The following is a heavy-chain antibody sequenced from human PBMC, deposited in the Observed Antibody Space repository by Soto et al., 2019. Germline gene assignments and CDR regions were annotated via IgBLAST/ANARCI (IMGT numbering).Heavy chain of an antibody. CDR1: GGTFSSYA. CDR3: ARSLGSSNSLSIYYYYYYGIDV. CDR2: IIPISETT. Sequence: VQLLQSGAEVKKPGSSLKVSCKASGGTFSSYAISWVRQAPGHGLEWMGGIIPISETTNYEQKLQGRVTITAYDFRRTGDMELSSLKSEDTALYYCARSLGSSNSLSIYYYYYYGIDVWRQGITVT. J-gene: IGHJ6*02. D-gene: IGHD2-2*01. V-gene: IGHV1-69*01.